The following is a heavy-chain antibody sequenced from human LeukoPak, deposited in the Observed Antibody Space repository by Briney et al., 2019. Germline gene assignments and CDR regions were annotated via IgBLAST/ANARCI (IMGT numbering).Heavy chain of an antibody. V-gene: IGHV1-18*01. CDR2: ISTYNSNT. Sequence: ASVKVSCKASGYTFTSYDISWVRQAPGQGLEWMGWISTYNSNTNQAEKLHGRITMTTDTTTSTAYMELRSLRSDDAAVYYCARGAAGSYDYWGQGTLVTVSS. CDR3: ARGAAGSYDY. J-gene: IGHJ4*02. D-gene: IGHD6-13*01. CDR1: GYTFTSYD.